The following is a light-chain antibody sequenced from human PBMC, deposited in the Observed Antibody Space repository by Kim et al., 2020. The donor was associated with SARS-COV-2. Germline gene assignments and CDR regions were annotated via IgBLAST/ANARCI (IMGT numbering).Light chain of an antibody. Sequence: SGSPGQTASITCSGDKLGDKYACWYQQKPGQSPVLVIYQDIKRPAGIPERFSGSNSGNTATLTISGTQAMDETDYYCQAWDSSTWVFGGGTQLTVL. V-gene: IGLV3-1*01. CDR1: KLGDKY. CDR3: QAWDSSTWV. CDR2: QDI. J-gene: IGLJ3*02.